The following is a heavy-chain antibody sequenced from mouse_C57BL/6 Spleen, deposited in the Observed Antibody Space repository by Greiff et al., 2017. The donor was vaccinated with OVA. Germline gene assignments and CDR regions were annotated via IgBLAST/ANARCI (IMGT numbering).Heavy chain of an antibody. V-gene: IGHV1-26*01. CDR1: GYTFTDYY. Sequence: VQLQQSGPELVKPGASVKISCKASGYTFTDYYMNWVKQSHGKSLEWIGDINPNNGGTSYNQKFKGKATLTVDKSSSTAYMELRSLTSEDSAVYYCARSRGIDYGFDYWGQGTTLTVSS. J-gene: IGHJ2*01. CDR2: INPNNGGT. D-gene: IGHD2-4*01. CDR3: ARSRGIDYGFDY.